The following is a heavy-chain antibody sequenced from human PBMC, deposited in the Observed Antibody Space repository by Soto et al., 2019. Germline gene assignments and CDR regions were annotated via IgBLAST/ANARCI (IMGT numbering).Heavy chain of an antibody. CDR3: ARGHFGVTMDV. D-gene: IGHD3-3*01. Sequence: PGGSLRLSCAPSEFTFSSYSMIWVRQAPGKGLEWVSGVNGGGDITYYADSVKGRFTISRDNSKNTLYLQMNSLRAEDTAVFYYARGHFGVTMDVWGQGTTVTVSS. J-gene: IGHJ6*02. V-gene: IGHV3-23*01. CDR1: EFTFSSYS. CDR2: VNGGGDIT.